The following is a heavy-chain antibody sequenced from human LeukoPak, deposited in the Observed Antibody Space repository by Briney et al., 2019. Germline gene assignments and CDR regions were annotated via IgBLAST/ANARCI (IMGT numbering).Heavy chain of an antibody. CDR1: GGSISSYY. Sequence: SETLSLTCTVPGGSISSYYWSWIRQPAGKGLEWIGRIYTSGSTNYNPSLKSRVTMSVDTSKNQFSLKLSSVTAADTAVYYCARIHYDFWSGTSWWFDPWGQGTLVTVSS. J-gene: IGHJ5*02. CDR3: ARIHYDFWSGTSWWFDP. V-gene: IGHV4-4*07. D-gene: IGHD3-3*01. CDR2: IYTSGST.